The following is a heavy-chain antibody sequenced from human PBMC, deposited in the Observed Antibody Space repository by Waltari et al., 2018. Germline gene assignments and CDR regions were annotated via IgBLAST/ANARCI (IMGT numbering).Heavy chain of an antibody. D-gene: IGHD2-15*01. CDR3: VRDCRDGSCYSD. Sequence: QVQLQESGPGLVKPSETLSLTCTVSGGSINGYFWSLIRRPAGKGLEWIGRIYSSGSNGYNPSLKRRVSMSVDTSKNQFSLKLSSVTAADTAVYYCVRDCRDGSCYSDWGQGSLVTVSS. CDR2: IYSSGSN. J-gene: IGHJ4*02. CDR1: GGSINGYF. V-gene: IGHV4-4*07.